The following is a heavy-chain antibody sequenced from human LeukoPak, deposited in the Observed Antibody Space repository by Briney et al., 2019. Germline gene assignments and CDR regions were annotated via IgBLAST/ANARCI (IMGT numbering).Heavy chain of an antibody. V-gene: IGHV5-51*01. CDR1: GYSFTSYW. CDR2: IYPGDSDT. J-gene: IGHJ4*02. CDR3: ARQAARGYSGYDYDY. Sequence: GESLKISCKGSGYSFTSYWIGWVRQMPGKGLEWMGIIYPGDSDTRYSPSFQGQVTISADKSISPAYLQWSSLKASDTAMYYCARQAARGYSGYDYDYWGQGTLVTVSS. D-gene: IGHD5-12*01.